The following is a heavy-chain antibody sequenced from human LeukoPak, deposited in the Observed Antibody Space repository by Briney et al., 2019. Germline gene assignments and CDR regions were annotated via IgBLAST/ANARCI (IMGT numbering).Heavy chain of an antibody. J-gene: IGHJ4*02. Sequence: GGSLRLSCAASGFTFSNYNMNWVRQAPRKGLEWISYISRTSSTIYYADSVKGRLTISRDNAKNSLYLQINSLRAEDTAVYYCARVVPFTNYFDYWGQGTLVTVSS. V-gene: IGHV3-48*04. CDR1: GFTFSNYN. CDR2: ISRTSSTI. CDR3: ARVVPFTNYFDY.